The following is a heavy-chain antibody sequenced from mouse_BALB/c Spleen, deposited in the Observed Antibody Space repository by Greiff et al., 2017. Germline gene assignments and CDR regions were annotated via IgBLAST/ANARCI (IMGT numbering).Heavy chain of an antibody. D-gene: IGHD4-1*01. CDR3: TRTGTFDY. V-gene: IGHV1S22*01. CDR2: IYPGSGST. J-gene: IGHJ2*01. CDR1: GYTFTSYW. Sequence: LQQPGSELVRPGASVKLSCKASGYTFTSYWMHWVKQRHGQGLEWIGNIYPGSGSTNYDEKFKSKGTLTVDTSSSTAYMHLSSLTSEDSAVYYCTRTGTFDYWGQGTTLKVSS.